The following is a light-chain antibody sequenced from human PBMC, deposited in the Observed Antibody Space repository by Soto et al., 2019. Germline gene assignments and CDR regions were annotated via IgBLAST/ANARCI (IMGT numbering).Light chain of an antibody. CDR2: EVS. CDR1: SSDIGHYNR. V-gene: IGLV2-18*02. CDR3: SSFTTSTTTV. J-gene: IGLJ2*01. Sequence: QSALTQPPSVSGSPGQSVTISCTGTSSDIGHYNRVSWYQQPPGTAPKVVIYEVSNRPSGVPDRFSGSKSGNTASLTISGLQAEDEADYYCSSFTTSTTTVFGGGTKLTVL.